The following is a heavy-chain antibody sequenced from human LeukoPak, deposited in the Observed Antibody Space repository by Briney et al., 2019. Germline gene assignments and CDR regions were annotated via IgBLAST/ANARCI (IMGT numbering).Heavy chain of an antibody. CDR2: ISYDGSNK. J-gene: IGHJ4*02. D-gene: IGHD2-2*02. Sequence: GGSLRLSCAASGFTFSSYGMHWVRQAPGKGLEWVAVISYDGSNKYYADSVKGRFTISRDNSKNTLYLQMNSLRAEDTAVYYCAKDRSYCSSTSCDIPDWWGQGTLVTVSS. CDR3: AKDRSYCSSTSCDIPDW. V-gene: IGHV3-30*18. CDR1: GFTFSSYG.